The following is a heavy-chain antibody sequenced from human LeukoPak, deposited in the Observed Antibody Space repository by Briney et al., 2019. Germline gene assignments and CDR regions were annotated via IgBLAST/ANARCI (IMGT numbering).Heavy chain of an antibody. D-gene: IGHD2-21*02. CDR2: IDHSAST. J-gene: IGHJ4*02. CDR1: GGSISSSSYY. CDR3: ARGQGDRYSNYFDY. V-gene: IGHV4-39*07. Sequence: PSETLPLTCTVSGGSISSSSYYWGWIRQPPGKGLEWIGDIDHSASTNYNPSLKSRVTISLDTSQIQFSLNLNSVTAADTAVYYCARGQGDRYSNYFDYWGQGTLVTVSS.